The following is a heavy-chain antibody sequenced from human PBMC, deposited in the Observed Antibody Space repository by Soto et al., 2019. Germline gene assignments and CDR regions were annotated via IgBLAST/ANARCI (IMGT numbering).Heavy chain of an antibody. Sequence: QITLKESGTTLVKPTQTLTLTCTFSGFSLSNSDVGVGWIRQPPGKALEWLALIYGDDDTRYSPSLKSRLTITKDTSKNQVVLTMTDMDPADTATYYCAHYTVLVPDGKIAEYFQHWGQGALVTVSS. D-gene: IGHD2-2*01. J-gene: IGHJ1*01. CDR3: AHYTVLVPDGKIAEYFQH. CDR2: IYGDDDT. CDR1: GFSLSNSDVG. V-gene: IGHV2-5*02.